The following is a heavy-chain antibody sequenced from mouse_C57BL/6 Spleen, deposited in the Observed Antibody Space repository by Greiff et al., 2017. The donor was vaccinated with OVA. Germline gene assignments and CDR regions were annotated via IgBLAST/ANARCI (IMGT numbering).Heavy chain of an antibody. Sequence: VQLQQSGPELVKPGASVKISCKASGYTFTDYYMNWVKPSHGKSLEWIGDINPNNGGTSYNQKFKGKATLTVDKSSRTAYMELRSLTSEDSAVYYCAPHMMGYYAMDYWGQGTSVTVSS. CDR2: INPNNGGT. J-gene: IGHJ4*01. D-gene: IGHD2-3*01. CDR3: APHMMGYYAMDY. CDR1: GYTFTDYY. V-gene: IGHV1-26*01.